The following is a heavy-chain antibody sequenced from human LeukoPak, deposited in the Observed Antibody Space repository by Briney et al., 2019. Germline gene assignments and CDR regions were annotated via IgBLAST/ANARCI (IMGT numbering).Heavy chain of an antibody. CDR1: GYTFTGYY. J-gene: IGHJ5*02. CDR3: ARLPTCSNTSCYEGNWFDP. D-gene: IGHD2-2*01. V-gene: IGHV1-2*02. Sequence: ASVKVSCKASGYTFTGYYMHWVRQAPGQGLEWMGWINPNSGGTNYAQKFQGRVTMTRDTSISTAYMELSRLRSDDTAVYYCARLPTCSNTSCYEGNWFDPWGQGTLVTVSS. CDR2: INPNSGGT.